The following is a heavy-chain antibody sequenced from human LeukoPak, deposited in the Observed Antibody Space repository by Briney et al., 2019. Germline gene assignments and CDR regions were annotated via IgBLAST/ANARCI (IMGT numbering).Heavy chain of an antibody. Sequence: SSVKVSCKASGCIFSRYAISWVRQARGQGLEWVGGIIPIFGTANYAQKFQGRVTITADESTSTAYMELSSLRSEDTAVYYCARNVLRYFDRSYYYYYYMDVWGKGTTVTVSS. D-gene: IGHD3-9*01. CDR1: GCIFSRYA. J-gene: IGHJ6*03. CDR3: ARNVLRYFDRSYYYYYYMDV. CDR2: IIPIFGTA. V-gene: IGHV1-69*13.